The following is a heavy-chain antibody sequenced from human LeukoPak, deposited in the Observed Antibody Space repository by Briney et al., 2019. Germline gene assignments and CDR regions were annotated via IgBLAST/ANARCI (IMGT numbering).Heavy chain of an antibody. V-gene: IGHV1-18*01. D-gene: IGHD3-10*01. J-gene: IGHJ6*02. CDR1: GYTFNYYG. Sequence: GASVKVSCKASGYTFNYYGITWVRQAPGQGLEWMGWVSAYSGNTNYAQKFQGRVTMTADTFTTTAYMELRSLRYDDAAVYYCARWNYYGSGTDYYYGMDVWGQGTTVTVSS. CDR3: ARWNYYGSGTDYYYGMDV. CDR2: VSAYSGNT.